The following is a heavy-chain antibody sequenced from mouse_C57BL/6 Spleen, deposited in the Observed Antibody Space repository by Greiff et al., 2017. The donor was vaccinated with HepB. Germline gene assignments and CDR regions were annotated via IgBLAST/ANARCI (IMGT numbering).Heavy chain of an antibody. CDR1: GYTFTSYW. CDR2: IDPSDSYT. D-gene: IGHD4-1*01. Sequence: QVQLQQSGAELVMPGASVKLSCKASGYTFTSYWMHWVKQRPGQGLEWIGEIDPSDSYTNYNQKFKGKSTLTVDKSSRTAYMQLSSRTSEDSSVYYCARSGTDAMDYWGQGTSVTVSS. V-gene: IGHV1-69*01. J-gene: IGHJ4*01. CDR3: ARSGTDAMDY.